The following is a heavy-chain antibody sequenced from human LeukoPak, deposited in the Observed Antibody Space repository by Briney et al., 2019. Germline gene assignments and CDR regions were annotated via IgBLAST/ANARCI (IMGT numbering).Heavy chain of an antibody. CDR2: ISGSGGST. J-gene: IGHJ4*02. CDR3: AKEQFLEWLLTEYYFDY. CDR1: GFTFSSYA. V-gene: IGHV3-23*01. Sequence: TGGSLRLSCAASGFTFSSYAMSWVRQAPGKGLEWVSAISGSGGSTYYADSVKGRFTISRDNSKNTLYLQMNSLRAEDTAVYYCAKEQFLEWLLTEYYFDYWGQGTLVTVSS. D-gene: IGHD3-3*01.